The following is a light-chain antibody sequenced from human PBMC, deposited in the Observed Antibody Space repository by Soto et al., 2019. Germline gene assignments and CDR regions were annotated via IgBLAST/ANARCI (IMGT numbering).Light chain of an antibody. CDR3: SSYRSSSTFVV. J-gene: IGLJ2*01. CDR2: DVT. Sequence: QSALTQHASVSGSPGQSITISCTGTSSDVGGYNYVSWYQQHPGKAPKLMIYDVTNRPSGVSNRFSGSKSGNTASLTISGLQAEDEADYYCSSYRSSSTFVVFGGGTKVTVL. CDR1: SSDVGGYNY. V-gene: IGLV2-14*01.